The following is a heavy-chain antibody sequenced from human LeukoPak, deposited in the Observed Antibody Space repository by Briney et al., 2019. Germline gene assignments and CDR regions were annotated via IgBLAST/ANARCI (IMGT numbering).Heavy chain of an antibody. CDR3: ATLWDGFWSGGAGY. J-gene: IGHJ4*02. Sequence: ASVTVSFKVSGYTFTHYYMHWVHQAPGKGREWMGLVDPEDGETIYAEKFQGRVTITADTSTDTAYMELSSLRSEDTAVYYCATLWDGFWSGGAGYWGQGTLVTVSS. CDR1: GYTFTHYY. V-gene: IGHV1-69-2*01. D-gene: IGHD3-3*01. CDR2: VDPEDGET.